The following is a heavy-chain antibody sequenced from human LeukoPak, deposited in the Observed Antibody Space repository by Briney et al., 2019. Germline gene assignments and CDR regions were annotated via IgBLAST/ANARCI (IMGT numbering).Heavy chain of an antibody. CDR2: ISTYNGDT. D-gene: IGHD2-2*01. CDR3: ALIPYCTTATCYYFDY. J-gene: IGHJ4*02. CDR1: GYTFTGYY. V-gene: IGHV1-18*04. Sequence: ASVKVSCKASGYTFTGYYMHWVRQAPGQGLEWMGWISTYNGDTKYAQKLQGRVTMTADTSTSTTYMELRSLRSDDTAVYYCALIPYCTTATCYYFDYWGQGTLVTVSS.